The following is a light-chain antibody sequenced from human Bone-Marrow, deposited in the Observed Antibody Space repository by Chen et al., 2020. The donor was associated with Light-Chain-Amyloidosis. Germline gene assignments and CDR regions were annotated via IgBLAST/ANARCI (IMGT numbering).Light chain of an antibody. CDR2: GNT. CDR3: QSYDSSLSSSV. J-gene: IGLJ2*01. Sequence: QSVLTQPPSVSWAPGQRVTIPCPGSTSNIGAGYGVHWYQQVPGTAPKLLIYGNTNRPSGVPDRFSASKSGTSASLAITGLQAEDEADYYCQSYDSSLSSSVFGGGTKLTVL. V-gene: IGLV1-40*01. CDR1: TSNIGAGYG.